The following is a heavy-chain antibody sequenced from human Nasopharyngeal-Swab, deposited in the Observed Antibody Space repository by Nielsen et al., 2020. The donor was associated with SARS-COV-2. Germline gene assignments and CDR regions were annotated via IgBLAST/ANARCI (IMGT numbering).Heavy chain of an antibody. CDR1: GGSISRSSYY. D-gene: IGHD3-22*01. CDR2: IYYSGST. Sequence: SETLSLTCTVSGGSISRSSYYWGWIRQPPGKGLEWIGSIYYSGSTYYNPSLKSRVTISVDTSKNQFSLKLSSVTAADTAVYYCARPYYDSSGYDAWFDPWGRGTLVTVSS. J-gene: IGHJ5*02. CDR3: ARPYYDSSGYDAWFDP. V-gene: IGHV4-39*01.